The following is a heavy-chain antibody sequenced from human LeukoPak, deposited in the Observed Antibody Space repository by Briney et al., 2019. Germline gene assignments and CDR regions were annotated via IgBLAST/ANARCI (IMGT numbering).Heavy chain of an antibody. CDR2: INTNTGNP. CDR3: ARARDTAMVNWFDP. V-gene: IGHV7-4-1*02. Sequence: ASVKVSCKASGYTFTRYGISWVRQASGQGLEWMGWINTNTGNPTYAQGFTGRFVFSLDTSVSTAYLQISSLKAEDTAVYYCARARDTAMVNWFDPWGQGTLVTVSS. D-gene: IGHD5-18*01. J-gene: IGHJ5*02. CDR1: GYTFTRYG.